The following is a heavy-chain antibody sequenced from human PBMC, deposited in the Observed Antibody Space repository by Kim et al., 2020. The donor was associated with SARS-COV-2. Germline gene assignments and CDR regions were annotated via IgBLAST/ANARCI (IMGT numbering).Heavy chain of an antibody. Sequence: GGSLRLSCAASGFTFSSYAMSWVRQAPGKGLEWVSAISGSGGSTYYADSVKGRFTISRDNSKNTLYLQMNSLRAEDTAVYYCAKDRADYVWVPLPSDYWGQGTLVTVSS. V-gene: IGHV3-23*01. CDR2: ISGSGGST. D-gene: IGHD3-16*01. J-gene: IGHJ4*02. CDR1: GFTFSSYA. CDR3: AKDRADYVWVPLPSDY.